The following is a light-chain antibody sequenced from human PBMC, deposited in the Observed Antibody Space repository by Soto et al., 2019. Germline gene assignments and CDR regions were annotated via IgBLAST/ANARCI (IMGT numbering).Light chain of an antibody. J-gene: IGKJ2*01. CDR1: QSVLYSSNNKNY. Sequence: DIVMTQSPDSLAVSLGERATINCKSSQSVLYSSNNKNYLAWYQQKPGQPPKLLIYWASIRESGVPDRFSGSGSGTDFTLTISSLQAEDVAGYYCQQYYSNPPMFTFGQGTKLEIK. CDR2: WAS. CDR3: QQYYSNPPMFT. V-gene: IGKV4-1*01.